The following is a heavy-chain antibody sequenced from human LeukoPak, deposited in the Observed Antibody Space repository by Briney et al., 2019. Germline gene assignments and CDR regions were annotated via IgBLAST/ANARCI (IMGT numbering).Heavy chain of an antibody. CDR1: GFTFSDFY. CDR3: ARGGAGYFLLGAYFDY. D-gene: IGHD2/OR15-2a*01. Sequence: GGSLRLSCTASGFTFSDFYMTWIRQAPGKGLEWISYISSSGNTIYYTESVKGRFTISRDNVKNSLYLQMNSLGVEDTAVYYCARGGAGYFLLGAYFDYWGQGALVTVSS. J-gene: IGHJ4*02. V-gene: IGHV3-11*01. CDR2: ISSSGNTI.